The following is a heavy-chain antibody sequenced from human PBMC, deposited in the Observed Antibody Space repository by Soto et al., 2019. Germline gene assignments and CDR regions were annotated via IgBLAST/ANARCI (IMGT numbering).Heavy chain of an antibody. Sequence: TSETRSLTNTVSGCSISSGSYYLRWIRQHPGACLEWIGYIYYSGSTYYNPSLKSRVTISVDTSKNQFSLKLSSVTAADTAVYYCARVRITIFGVVIMHAFDIWGQGTMVTVSS. CDR3: ARVRITIFGVVIMHAFDI. J-gene: IGHJ3*02. CDR2: IYYSGST. D-gene: IGHD3-3*01. CDR1: GCSISSGSYY. V-gene: IGHV4-31*03.